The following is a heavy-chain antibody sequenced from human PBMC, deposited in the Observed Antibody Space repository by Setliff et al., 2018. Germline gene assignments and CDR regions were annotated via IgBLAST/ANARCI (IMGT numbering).Heavy chain of an antibody. CDR3: ATFRGYTYGYDY. CDR2: ISGYNSNT. CDR1: GFTFKTYS. D-gene: IGHD5-18*01. V-gene: IGHV1-18*01. J-gene: IGHJ4*02. Sequence: ASVKVSCKASGFTFKTYSFSWIRQAPGQGLEWVGWISGYNSNTIYAQNFQGRVTMTTDASTNTAHMELRSLGSDDTAVYYCATFRGYTYGYDYWGQGTLVTVSS.